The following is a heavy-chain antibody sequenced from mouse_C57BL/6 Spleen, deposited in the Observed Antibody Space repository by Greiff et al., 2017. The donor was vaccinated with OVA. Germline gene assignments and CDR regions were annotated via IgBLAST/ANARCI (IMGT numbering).Heavy chain of an antibody. CDR3: ARHEEVSIYYGPTGYAMDY. D-gene: IGHD2-1*01. V-gene: IGHV1-62-2*01. Sequence: QVQLQQSGAELVKPGASVKLSCKASGYTFTEYTIHWVKQRSGQGLEWIGWFYPGSGSIKYNEKFKDKATLTADKSSSTVYMELSRLTSEDSAVYFCARHEEVSIYYGPTGYAMDYWGQGTSVTVSS. J-gene: IGHJ4*01. CDR2: FYPGSGSI. CDR1: GYTFTEYT.